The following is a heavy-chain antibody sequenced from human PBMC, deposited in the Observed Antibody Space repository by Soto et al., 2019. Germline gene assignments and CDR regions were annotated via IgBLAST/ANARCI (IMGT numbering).Heavy chain of an antibody. CDR1: GGSVSSSNW. CDR3: ARVAIPYSYYGMDV. J-gene: IGHJ6*02. CDR2: IYHSGST. D-gene: IGHD2-21*01. V-gene: IGHV4-4*02. Sequence: SETLSLTCAVSGGSVSSSNWRSWVRQPPGKGLEWIGEIYHSGSTNYNPSLKSRVTISVDTSKIKSSLKLSSVTAADTAVYYCARVAIPYSYYGMDVGGQGMTVTGSS.